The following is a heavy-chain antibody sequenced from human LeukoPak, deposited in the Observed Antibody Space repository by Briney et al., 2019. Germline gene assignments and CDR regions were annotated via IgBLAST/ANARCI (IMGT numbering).Heavy chain of an antibody. J-gene: IGHJ4*02. Sequence: ASVKVSCKASGYTFTGYYMHWVRQAPGQGLEWMGRINPNSGGTNYAQQFQGRVTMTRDTPISTAYMELSRLRSDDTAVYYCASQLGTMDGDYWGQGTLVTVSS. CDR1: GYTFTGYY. CDR2: INPNSGGT. D-gene: IGHD1-1*01. V-gene: IGHV1-2*06. CDR3: ASQLGTMDGDY.